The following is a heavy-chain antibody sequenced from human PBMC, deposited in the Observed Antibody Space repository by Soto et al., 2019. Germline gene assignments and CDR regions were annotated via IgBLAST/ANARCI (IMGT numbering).Heavy chain of an antibody. J-gene: IGHJ5*02. CDR2: IYPGDSDT. CDR3: ARGAAREKIYNWFDP. Sequence: GEALKITCKASGYSFTSYWIDRVRQMPGKGREWVGIIYPGDSDTRYSPSFQGQVTISADKSISTAYLQWSSLKASDTAMYYCARGAAREKIYNWFDPWGEGTLVTVSS. V-gene: IGHV5-51*01. CDR1: GYSFTSYW. D-gene: IGHD6-6*01.